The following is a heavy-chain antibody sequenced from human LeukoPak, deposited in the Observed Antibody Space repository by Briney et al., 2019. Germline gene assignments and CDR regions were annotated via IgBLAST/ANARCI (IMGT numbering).Heavy chain of an antibody. Sequence: GGSLRLSCAASGFTVSSSYMSWVRQAPGKGLEWVSIISSAGTTYYADSVKGRFTISRDNSKNTVYLQMNSLRAEDTAVYYCAKSATTVTSNFDYWGQGTLVTVSS. CDR1: GFTVSSSY. CDR3: AKSATTVTSNFDY. V-gene: IGHV3-66*01. J-gene: IGHJ4*02. CDR2: ISSAGTT. D-gene: IGHD4-17*01.